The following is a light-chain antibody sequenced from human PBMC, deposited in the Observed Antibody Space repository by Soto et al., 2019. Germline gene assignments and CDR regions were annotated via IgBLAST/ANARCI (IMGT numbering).Light chain of an antibody. V-gene: IGLV2-23*01. CDR2: ECS. Sequence: QSVLTQPASVSGSPGQSITISCTGTSSDVGSYNLVSWYQQHPGKAPKLMIYECSKRPSGVSNRFSGSKSGNTASLTISGLQAEDEADYYCCSYAGSSIVVFGGGTKLTVL. CDR3: CSYAGSSIVV. J-gene: IGLJ2*01. CDR1: SSDVGSYNL.